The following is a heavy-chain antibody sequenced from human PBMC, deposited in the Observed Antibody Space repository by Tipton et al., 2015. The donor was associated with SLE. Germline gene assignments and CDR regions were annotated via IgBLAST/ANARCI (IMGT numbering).Heavy chain of an antibody. CDR1: GGSISSYY. CDR3: ARDRGDSWGVHFDY. V-gene: IGHV4-4*07. CDR2: IYTSGST. J-gene: IGHJ4*02. Sequence: GLVKPSETLSLTCAVSGGSISSYYWTWIRQPAGKGLEWIGRIYTSGSTNYNPSLKSRVTISVDTSKNQFSLKLSSVTAADTAVHYCARDRGDSWGVHFDYWGQGTLVTVSS. D-gene: IGHD3-10*01.